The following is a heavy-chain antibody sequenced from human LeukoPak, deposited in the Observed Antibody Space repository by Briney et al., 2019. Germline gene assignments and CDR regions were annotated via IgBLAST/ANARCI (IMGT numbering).Heavy chain of an antibody. V-gene: IGHV3-11*04. CDR2: ISSSGSTI. D-gene: IGHD3-10*02. Sequence: GGSLRLSCAASGFTFSDYYMSWIRQAPGKGLEWVSYISSSGSTIYYADSVKGRFTISRDNATSSLYLQMNSLRAEDTAVYYCSELGITMIGGVWGKGTTVTISS. J-gene: IGHJ6*04. CDR3: SELGITMIGGV. CDR1: GFTFSDYY.